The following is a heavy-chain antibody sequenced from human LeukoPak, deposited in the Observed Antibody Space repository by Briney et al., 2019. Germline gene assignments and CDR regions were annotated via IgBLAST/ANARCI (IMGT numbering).Heavy chain of an antibody. Sequence: GGSLRLSCAASGFTVSSNYMSWVRQAPGKGLEWVSVIYSGGSTYYADSVKGRFTISRDNSKNTLYLQMNSLRAEDTAVYYCARDRGSKMPYSGSYYGLDYWGQGTLVTVSS. CDR2: IYSGGST. CDR3: ARDRGSKMPYSGSYYGLDY. CDR1: GFTVSSNY. D-gene: IGHD1-26*01. J-gene: IGHJ4*02. V-gene: IGHV3-53*01.